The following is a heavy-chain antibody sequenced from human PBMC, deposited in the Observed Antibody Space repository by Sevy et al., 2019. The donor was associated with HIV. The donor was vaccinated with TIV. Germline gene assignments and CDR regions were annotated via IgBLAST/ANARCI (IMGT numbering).Heavy chain of an antibody. CDR3: ARDLGGYYGSGRPFDY. CDR2: IDTSGST. CDR1: GGSISSYY. Sequence: SETLSLTCTVSGGSISSYYWSWIRQPAGKGLEWIGRIDTSGSTNYNPSLKSRVTMSVDTSKNQFSLKLSSVNAADTAVYYCARDLGGYYGSGRPFDYWGQGTLVTVSS. D-gene: IGHD3-10*01. J-gene: IGHJ4*02. V-gene: IGHV4-4*07.